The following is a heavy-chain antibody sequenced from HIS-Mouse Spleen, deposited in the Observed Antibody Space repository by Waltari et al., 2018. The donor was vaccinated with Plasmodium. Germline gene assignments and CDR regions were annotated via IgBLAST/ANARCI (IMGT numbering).Heavy chain of an antibody. D-gene: IGHD3-10*01. J-gene: IGHJ3*02. V-gene: IGHV3-66*01. Sequence: EVQLVESGGGLVQPGGSLRLSCAASGFTVSSNYMSWVRQAPGKGGEWVSLISMVGRTYYAESVKGRFTIARDNSKNTLYLQMNSLRAEDTAVYYCARGSAGDAFDIWGQGTMVTVSS. CDR1: GFTVSSNY. CDR3: ARGSAGDAFDI. CDR2: ISMVGRT.